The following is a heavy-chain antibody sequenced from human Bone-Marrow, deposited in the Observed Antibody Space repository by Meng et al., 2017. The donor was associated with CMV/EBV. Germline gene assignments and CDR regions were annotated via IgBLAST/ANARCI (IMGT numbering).Heavy chain of an antibody. CDR1: GGTFSSYT. Sequence: SVKVSCKASGGTFSSYTISWVRQAPGQGLEWMGGIIPIFGTANYAQKFQGRVTITTDESTSTAYMELSSLRSEDTAVYYCAKGRRTGILDNWFDPWGQGTLVTVS. V-gene: IGHV1-69*05. CDR3: AKGRRTGILDNWFDP. J-gene: IGHJ5*02. CDR2: IIPIFGTA.